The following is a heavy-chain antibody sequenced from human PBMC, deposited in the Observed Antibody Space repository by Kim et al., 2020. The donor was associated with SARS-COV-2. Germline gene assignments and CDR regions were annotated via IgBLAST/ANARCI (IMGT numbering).Heavy chain of an antibody. Sequence: ADSWKGQFTISRDNAKNSLYLQMNSLRDEDTAVYYCAALTGYYWVTQDYWGQGTLVTVSS. D-gene: IGHD3-9*01. V-gene: IGHV3-48*02. J-gene: IGHJ4*02. CDR3: AALTGYYWVTQDY.